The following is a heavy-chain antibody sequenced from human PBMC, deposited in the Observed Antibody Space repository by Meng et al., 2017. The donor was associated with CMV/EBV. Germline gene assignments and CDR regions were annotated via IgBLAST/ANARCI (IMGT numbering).Heavy chain of an antibody. CDR2: TYYRSNWYN. CDR1: GDSVSSNSAA. J-gene: IGHJ5*02. V-gene: IGHV6-1*01. CDR3: ARDPHSSSWYGWFDP. Sequence: HVTLHQSGPGLGKHAPTLTLTVATSGDSVSSNSAAWNWIRQSPSRGLEWLGRTYYRSNWYNDYAVSVKSRITINPDTSKNQFSLQLNSVTPEDTAVYYCARDPHSSSWYGWFDPWGQGTLVTVPS. D-gene: IGHD6-13*01.